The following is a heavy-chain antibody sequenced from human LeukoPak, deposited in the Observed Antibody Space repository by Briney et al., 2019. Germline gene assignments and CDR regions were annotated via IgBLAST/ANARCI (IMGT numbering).Heavy chain of an antibody. Sequence: SETLSLTCAVSGGSISSSNWWSWIRQPPGKGLEWIGEIYHSGSTNYNPSLKSRVTISVDTSKNQFSLKLSSVTAADTAVYYCARGGGTYCSSTSCYLLWGQGTMVTVSS. CDR1: GGSISSSNW. CDR2: IYHSGST. CDR3: ARGGGTYCSSTSCYLL. J-gene: IGHJ3*01. V-gene: IGHV4-4*02. D-gene: IGHD2-2*01.